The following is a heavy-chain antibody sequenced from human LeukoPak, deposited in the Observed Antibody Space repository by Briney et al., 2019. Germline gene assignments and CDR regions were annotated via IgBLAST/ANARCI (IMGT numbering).Heavy chain of an antibody. CDR3: TKGPDFDWLLYWFDP. V-gene: IGHV3-23*01. Sequence: GGSLRLSCAASGFTFSSYAMSWVRQAPGKGLEWVSAIGGRGGTTYYADSVKGRFPISRDNSKNTLYLQMNSLRAEDTAVYYCTKGPDFDWLLYWFDPWGQGTLVTVSS. CDR2: IGGRGGTT. D-gene: IGHD3-9*01. CDR1: GFTFSSYA. J-gene: IGHJ5*02.